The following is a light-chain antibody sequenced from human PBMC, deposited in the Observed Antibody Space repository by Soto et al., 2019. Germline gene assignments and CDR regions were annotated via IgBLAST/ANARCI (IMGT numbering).Light chain of an antibody. CDR2: EAS. CDR1: QSISSW. CDR3: QQYNTYSRT. V-gene: IGKV1-5*03. Sequence: DIQMTQSPSTLSASVGDRVTLTCRASQSISSWLAWYQQKPGKAPKLLIYEASSLESGVPSRFSGSGSGTELTLTISSPQADDFATYYCQQYNTYSRTFGQGTEVEIK. J-gene: IGKJ1*01.